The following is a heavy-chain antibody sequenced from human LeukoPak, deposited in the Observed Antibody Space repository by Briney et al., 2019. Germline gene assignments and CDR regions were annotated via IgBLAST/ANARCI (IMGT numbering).Heavy chain of an antibody. CDR2: IYSSGAT. CDR1: GGSISGYY. CDR3: ARGELYGSGSFDYFDY. V-gene: IGHV4-59*01. J-gene: IGHJ4*02. D-gene: IGHD3-10*01. Sequence: SETLSLTCTVSGGSISGYYWSWIRQPPGKGLQWIGYIYSSGATNYNPSLNSRVTISVDTSKNQFSLKLSSVTAADTAVYYCARGELYGSGSFDYFDYWGQGTLVTVSS.